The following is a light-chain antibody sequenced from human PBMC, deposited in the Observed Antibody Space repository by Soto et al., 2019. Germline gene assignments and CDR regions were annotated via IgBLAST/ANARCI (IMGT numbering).Light chain of an antibody. J-gene: IGKJ1*01. CDR3: QQRLMT. CDR2: DAS. Sequence: IVLTQSPATLSLSPLEGATLSCRASQSVSSYLAWYQQKPGQAPRLLIYDASSRATGIPARFSGSGSGTDFTLTISSLEPEDFAVYYCQQRLMTFGQGTKVDIK. CDR1: QSVSSY. V-gene: IGKV3-11*01.